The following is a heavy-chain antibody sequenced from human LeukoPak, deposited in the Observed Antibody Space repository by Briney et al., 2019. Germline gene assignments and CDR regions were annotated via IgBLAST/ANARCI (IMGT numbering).Heavy chain of an antibody. V-gene: IGHV4-39*01. D-gene: IGHD3-22*01. CDR2: VYYGGNT. J-gene: IGHJ3*02. CDR1: GGSIRSSSYY. Sequence: SETLSLTCTVSGGSIRSSSYYWGWIRQPPGKGLEWIGSVYYGGNTYYNPSLKSRITISVDTSKNQFSLKLSSVTAADTAVYYCARPRYYDSSGYYHDAFDIWGQGTMVTVSS. CDR3: ARPRYYDSSGYYHDAFDI.